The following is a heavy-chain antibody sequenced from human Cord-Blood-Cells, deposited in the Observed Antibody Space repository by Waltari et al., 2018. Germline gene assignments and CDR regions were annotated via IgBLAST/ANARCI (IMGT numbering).Heavy chain of an antibody. CDR2: ISYDGSNK. V-gene: IGHV3-30*04. Sequence: QVQLVQSGAEVKKPGSSVKVSCKASGGTFSSYAISWVRQAPGKGLEWVAVISYDGSNKYYADSVKGRFTISRDNSKNTLYLQMNSLRAEDTAVYYCARDGGETKGYHSYYYGSGSSYNWFDPWGQGTLVTVSS. CDR3: ARDGGETKGYHSYYYGSGSSYNWFDP. D-gene: IGHD3-10*01. CDR1: GGTFSSYA. J-gene: IGHJ5*02.